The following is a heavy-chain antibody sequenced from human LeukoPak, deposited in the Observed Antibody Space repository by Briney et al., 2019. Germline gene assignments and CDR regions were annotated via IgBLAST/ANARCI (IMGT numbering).Heavy chain of an antibody. V-gene: IGHV1-46*01. D-gene: IGHD5-12*01. Sequence: ASVKVSCKASGYTFTSYYMHWVRQAPGQGLEWMGIINPSGGSTSYAQKFQGRVTMTRDTSTSTVYMELSSLRSDDTAVFYCARSEYNGYDGYYYMDVWGKGTTVTVSS. J-gene: IGHJ6*03. CDR2: INPSGGST. CDR3: ARSEYNGYDGYYYMDV. CDR1: GYTFTSYY.